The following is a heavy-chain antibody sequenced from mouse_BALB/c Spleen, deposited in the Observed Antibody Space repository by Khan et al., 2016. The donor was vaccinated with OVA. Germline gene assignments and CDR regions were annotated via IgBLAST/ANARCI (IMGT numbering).Heavy chain of an antibody. D-gene: IGHD6-1*01. V-gene: IGHV1-20*02. CDR1: GYSFTGYF. Sequence: VQLKQSGPELVRPGASVKISCTASGYSFTGYFMNWVMQSHGKSLEWIGRINPHIGETFYNQRFKDKVTLTVDESSSTAYLELRSLASEDSAVYYCTRIYRSDFDYWGQGTTLTVSS. CDR3: TRIYRSDFDY. CDR2: INPHIGET. J-gene: IGHJ2*01.